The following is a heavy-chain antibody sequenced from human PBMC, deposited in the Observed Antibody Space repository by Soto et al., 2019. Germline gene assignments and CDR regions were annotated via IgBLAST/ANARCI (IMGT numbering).Heavy chain of an antibody. CDR2: ISGSGGST. CDR1: GFTFSSYA. V-gene: IGHV3-23*01. J-gene: IGHJ4*02. CDR3: AKVSITMIVVVISYYFDY. Sequence: HPGGSLRLSCAASGFTFSSYAMSWVRQAPGKGLEWVSAISGSGGSTYYADSVKGRFTISRDNSKNTLYLQMNSLRAEDTAVYYCAKVSITMIVVVISYYFDYWGQGTLVTVSS. D-gene: IGHD3-22*01.